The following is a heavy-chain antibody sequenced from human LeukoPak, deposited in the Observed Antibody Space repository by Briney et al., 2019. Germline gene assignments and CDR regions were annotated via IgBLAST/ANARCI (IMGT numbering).Heavy chain of an antibody. J-gene: IGHJ4*02. CDR2: IGSSGSYI. CDR3: ARAHNWKYGTFDY. CDR1: GFTFSSYH. V-gene: IGHV3-21*01. Sequence: PGGSLRLSCVVSGFTFSSYHMNWVRQAPGKGLEWVSSIGSSGSYIYYADSVTGRFTISRDNAKNPLYLQMNSLRAEDTAVYYCARAHNWKYGTFDYWGQGTLVTVSS. D-gene: IGHD1-7*01.